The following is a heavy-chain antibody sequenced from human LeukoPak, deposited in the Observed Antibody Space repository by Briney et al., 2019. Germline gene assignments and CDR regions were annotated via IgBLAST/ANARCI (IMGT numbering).Heavy chain of an antibody. V-gene: IGHV4-34*01. CDR2: INHSGST. Sequence: SESLSLTCAVYGGSFSGYYCSWIRQPPGKGLEWSGEINHSGSTNYNPSLKSRVTISVDTSKNRFSLKLSSVTAADTAVYYCARGQEVDIVATTTLVYWGQGTLVTVSS. D-gene: IGHD5-12*01. CDR3: ARGQEVDIVATTTLVY. CDR1: GGSFSGYY. J-gene: IGHJ4*02.